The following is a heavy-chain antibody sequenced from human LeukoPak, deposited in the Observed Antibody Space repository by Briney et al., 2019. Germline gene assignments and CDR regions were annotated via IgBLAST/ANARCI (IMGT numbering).Heavy chain of an antibody. D-gene: IGHD2-21*01. Sequence: SETLSLTCAVYGGSFSGYYWSWIRQPPGKGLEWIGEINHSGSTNYNPSLKSRVTISVDTSKNQFSLKLSSVTAADTAVYYCARPKIPSYYYGMDVWGKGTTVTVSS. CDR1: GGSFSGYY. CDR3: ARPKIPSYYYGMDV. CDR2: INHSGST. V-gene: IGHV4-34*01. J-gene: IGHJ6*04.